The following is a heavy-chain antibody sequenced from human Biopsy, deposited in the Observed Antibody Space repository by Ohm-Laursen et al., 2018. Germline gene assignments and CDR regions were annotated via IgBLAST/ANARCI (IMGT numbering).Heavy chain of an antibody. CDR2: IYYSGGT. V-gene: IGHV4-59*01. D-gene: IGHD1-26*01. CDR1: GGSIAGYE. CDR3: ARVEVGTYDALDI. Sequence: TLSLTCSVSGGSIAGYEWSWIRLAPGKGLEWIGYIYYSGGTKYNPSLASRVTFSVDMSKSQFSLKLYSVTAADTAVYYCARVEVGTYDALDIWGQGALVAVSA. J-gene: IGHJ3*02.